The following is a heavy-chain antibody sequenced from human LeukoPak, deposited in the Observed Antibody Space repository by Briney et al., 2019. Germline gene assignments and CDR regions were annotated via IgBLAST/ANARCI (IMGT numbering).Heavy chain of an antibody. Sequence: GGSLRLSCAASGFTFSSYWMNWVRQAPGKGLEWVAVIWYDGSNKYYADSVKGRFTISRDNSKNTLYLQMNSLRAEDTAVYYCARDNSGLDYWGQGTLVTVSS. J-gene: IGHJ4*02. CDR3: ARDNSGLDY. CDR2: IWYDGSNK. V-gene: IGHV3-33*08. D-gene: IGHD5-12*01. CDR1: GFTFSSYW.